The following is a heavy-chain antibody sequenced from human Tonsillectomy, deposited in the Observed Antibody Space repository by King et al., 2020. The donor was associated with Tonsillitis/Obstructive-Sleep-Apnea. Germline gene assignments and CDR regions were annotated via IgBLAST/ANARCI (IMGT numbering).Heavy chain of an antibody. Sequence: VQLVESGGGVVQPGRSLRLSCAASGFTFSSYAMHWVRQAPGKGLEWVAVISYDGSNKYYADSVKGRFTISRDNSKNTLYLQMNSLRAEDTAVYYCARGRSPGIAAVAYYYYGMDVWGQGTTVTVSS. V-gene: IGHV3-30*04. D-gene: IGHD6-13*01. CDR1: GFTFSSYA. J-gene: IGHJ6*02. CDR3: ARGRSPGIAAVAYYYYGMDV. CDR2: ISYDGSNK.